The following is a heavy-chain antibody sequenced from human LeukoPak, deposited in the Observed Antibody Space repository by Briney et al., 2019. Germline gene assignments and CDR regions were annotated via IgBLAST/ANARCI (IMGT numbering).Heavy chain of an antibody. CDR3: AKDLSSAITSALVLDV. Sequence: GRSLRLSCKVSGFTFDDYAMHWVRHTPGKGLEWVSGITWNRDNIGYGDSVKGRFTISRDNVKNVLCLQMNSLRPEDTALYYCAKDLSSAITSALVLDVWGQGTTVIVS. CDR2: ITWNRDNI. D-gene: IGHD3-22*01. J-gene: IGHJ6*02. CDR1: GFTFDDYA. V-gene: IGHV3-9*01.